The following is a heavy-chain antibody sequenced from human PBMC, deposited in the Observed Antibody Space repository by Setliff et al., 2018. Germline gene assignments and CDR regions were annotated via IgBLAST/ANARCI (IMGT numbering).Heavy chain of an antibody. CDR1: GFTFSTYE. V-gene: IGHV3-48*03. Sequence: GGSLRLSCAASGFTFSTYEMNWVRQAPGKGLEWLSKISGDGNTVYYADSVKGRFTISRDNARNALYLQMVSLRGEDTGVYFCAALDWGENFYNVDVWGKGTTVTVSS. CDR3: AALDWGENFYNVDV. D-gene: IGHD7-27*01. CDR2: ISGDGNTV. J-gene: IGHJ6*03.